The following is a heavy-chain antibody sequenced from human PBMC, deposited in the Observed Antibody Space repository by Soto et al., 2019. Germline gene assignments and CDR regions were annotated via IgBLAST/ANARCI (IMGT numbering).Heavy chain of an antibody. CDR1: GFTFSTYA. CDR3: AKWLVLSGWFDP. V-gene: IGHV3-23*01. CDR2: ISGSGGNA. D-gene: IGHD6-19*01. Sequence: GGSLRLSCAASGFTFSTYAMSWVRQPPGKGLEWVSAISGSGGNAYYPDSVKDRFTISRDNSKNTLYLQMNSLRAEDTAVYYCAKWLVLSGWFDPWGQGTLVTVSS. J-gene: IGHJ5*02.